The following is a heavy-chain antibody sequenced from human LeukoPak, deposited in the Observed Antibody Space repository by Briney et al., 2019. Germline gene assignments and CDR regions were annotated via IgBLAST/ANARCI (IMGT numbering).Heavy chain of an antibody. D-gene: IGHD6-19*01. V-gene: IGHV3-74*01. CDR1: GFTFSKYW. J-gene: IGHJ4*02. Sequence: GGSLRLSCAASGFTFSKYWMLWVRQAPGEGLESVSRINTDGTVTTYADSVKGRFTVSRDNADNTMFLQMNSVRDEDTAVYYCATKQWLAPPPDSWGQGTPVTVSS. CDR2: INTDGTVT. CDR3: ATKQWLAPPPDS.